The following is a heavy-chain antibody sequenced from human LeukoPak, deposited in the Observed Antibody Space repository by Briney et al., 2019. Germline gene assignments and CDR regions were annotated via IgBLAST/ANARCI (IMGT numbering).Heavy chain of an antibody. J-gene: IGHJ4*02. CDR2: VSAYNGNT. CDR3: ARDPSKVYGSEREYFDY. Sequence: GASVKVSCKASGYTVTSYGISWVRQAPGQGLERMGIVSAYNGNTNYAQTLQGRVTMSTDTSTSTAYMELRSLRSDDTAVYYCARDPSKVYGSEREYFDYWGQGTLVTVSS. D-gene: IGHD1-14*01. V-gene: IGHV1-18*01. CDR1: GYTVTSYG.